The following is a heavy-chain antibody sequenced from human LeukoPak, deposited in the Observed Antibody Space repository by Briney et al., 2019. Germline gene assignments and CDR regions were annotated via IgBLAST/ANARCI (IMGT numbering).Heavy chain of an antibody. V-gene: IGHV3-30*18. CDR3: AKDYPSRPAVLFDY. CDR1: GFTFSSYG. D-gene: IGHD2-2*01. J-gene: IGHJ4*02. CDR2: ISYDGSNK. Sequence: PGRSLRLSCAASGFTFSSYGMHWVRQAPGKGLEWVAVISYDGSNKYYADSVKGRFTISRDNSKNTLYLQMNSLRAEDTAVYYCAKDYPSRPAVLFDYWGQGTLVTVSS.